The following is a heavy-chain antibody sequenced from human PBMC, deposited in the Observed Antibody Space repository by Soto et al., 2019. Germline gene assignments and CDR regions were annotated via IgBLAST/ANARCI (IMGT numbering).Heavy chain of an antibody. CDR1: GFIFSDYT. J-gene: IGHJ4*02. V-gene: IGHV3-21*01. Sequence: EVQLVESGGGLVKPGGSLRLSCEASGFIFSDYTMDWVRQAPGKGLEWVSSITKTSSTISYAASVKGRFTVSRDNAQNSLSLQMDSLRVEDTALYYCARAILKSVYVPDYWGQGTLVTVSS. D-gene: IGHD3-10*02. CDR3: ARAILKSVYVPDY. CDR2: ITKTSSTI.